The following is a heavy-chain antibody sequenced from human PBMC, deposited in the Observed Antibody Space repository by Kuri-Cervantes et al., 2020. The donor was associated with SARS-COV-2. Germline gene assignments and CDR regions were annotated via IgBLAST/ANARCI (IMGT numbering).Heavy chain of an antibody. CDR1: GGSISSSNW. Sequence: SCAVSGGSISSSNWWSWVRQPPGKGLEWIGEIYHSGSTNYNPPLKSRVTISVDKSKNQFSLKLSSVTAADTAVYYCAKTERLGYSSSWYLDYWGQGTLVTVSS. J-gene: IGHJ4*02. CDR3: AKTERLGYSSSWYLDY. D-gene: IGHD6-13*01. CDR2: IYHSGST. V-gene: IGHV4-4*02.